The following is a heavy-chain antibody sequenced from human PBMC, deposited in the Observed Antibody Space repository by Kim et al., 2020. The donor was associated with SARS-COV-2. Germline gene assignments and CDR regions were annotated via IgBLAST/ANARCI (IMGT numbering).Heavy chain of an antibody. CDR2: IIPIFGTA. CDR3: ARVIAAAYYGLDV. V-gene: IGHV1-69*13. J-gene: IGHJ6*02. D-gene: IGHD6-25*01. Sequence: SVKVSCKASGGTFSSYAISWVRQAPGQGLEWMGGIIPIFGTANYAQKFQGRVTITADESTSTAYMELSSLRSEDTAVYYCARVIAAAYYGLDVWGQGTTFTVSS. CDR1: GGTFSSYA.